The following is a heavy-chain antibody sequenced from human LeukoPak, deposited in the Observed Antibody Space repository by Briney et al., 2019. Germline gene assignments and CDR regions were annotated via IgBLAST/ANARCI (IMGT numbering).Heavy chain of an antibody. V-gene: IGHV1-69*13. CDR2: IIPIFGTA. Sequence: ASVKVSGKASGGTFSSYAISWVRQAPGQGLEWMGGIIPIFGTANYAQKFQGRVTITADESTSTAYMELSSLRSEDTAVYYCASCSFGSGSYYPSNFDYWGQGTLVTVSS. CDR3: ASCSFGSGSYYPSNFDY. J-gene: IGHJ4*02. CDR1: GGTFSSYA. D-gene: IGHD3-10*01.